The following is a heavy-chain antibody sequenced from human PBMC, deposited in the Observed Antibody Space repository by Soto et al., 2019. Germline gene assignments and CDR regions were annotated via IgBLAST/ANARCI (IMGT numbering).Heavy chain of an antibody. J-gene: IGHJ6*02. Sequence: GASVKVSCKASGGTFSSYAISWVRQAPGQGLEWMGGIIPIFGTANYAQKFQGRVTITADKSTSTAYMELSSLRSEDTAVYYCARSAHGVVVAASAEVTLHYYYYYGMDVWGQGTTVTVSS. CDR3: ARSAHGVVVAASAEVTLHYYYYYGMDV. D-gene: IGHD2-15*01. CDR2: IIPIFGTA. CDR1: GGTFSSYA. V-gene: IGHV1-69*06.